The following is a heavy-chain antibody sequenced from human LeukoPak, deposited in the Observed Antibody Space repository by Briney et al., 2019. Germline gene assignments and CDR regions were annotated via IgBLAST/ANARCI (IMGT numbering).Heavy chain of an antibody. CDR3: ARNLYYYDSRGNWFDP. CDR2: INPNSGGT. D-gene: IGHD3-22*01. J-gene: IGHJ5*02. V-gene: IGHV1-2*02. CDR1: GYTFTGYY. Sequence: ASVKVSCKDSGYTFTGYYMQSVRHTPGQGLEWMGWINPNSGGTNYAQKFQGRVTMTRDTSISTAYMELSRLRSDDTAVYYCARNLYYYDSRGNWFDPGGQGTLVAV.